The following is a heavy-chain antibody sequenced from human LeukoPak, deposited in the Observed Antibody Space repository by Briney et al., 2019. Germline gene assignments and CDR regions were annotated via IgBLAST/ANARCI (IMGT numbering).Heavy chain of an antibody. Sequence: PSETLSLTCTVSGGSISSYYWSWIWQPPGKGLEWIGYIYYSGSTNYNPSLKSRVTISVDTSKNQFSLKLSSVTAADTAVYYCARHRAHWDLFDYWGQGTLVTVSS. CDR1: GGSISSYY. CDR2: IYYSGST. V-gene: IGHV4-59*08. CDR3: ARHRAHWDLFDY. D-gene: IGHD1-26*01. J-gene: IGHJ4*02.